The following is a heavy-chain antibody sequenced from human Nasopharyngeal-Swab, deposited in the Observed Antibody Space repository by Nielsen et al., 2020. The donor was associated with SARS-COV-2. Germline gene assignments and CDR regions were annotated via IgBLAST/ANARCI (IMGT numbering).Heavy chain of an antibody. CDR1: GFTFSDFY. V-gene: IGHV3-11*01. J-gene: IGHJ2*01. CDR3: VRDGGYGDHNWYFDL. CDR2: ISTSGSTR. D-gene: IGHD4-17*01. Sequence: GGSLRLSCAASGFTFSDFYMTWIRRSQRKGLEWMSYISTSGSTRYHADSVKGRLTISRDNAKNSLTLQMDSLTAEDTAIYYCVRDGGYGDHNWYFDLWGRGTVVTVSS.